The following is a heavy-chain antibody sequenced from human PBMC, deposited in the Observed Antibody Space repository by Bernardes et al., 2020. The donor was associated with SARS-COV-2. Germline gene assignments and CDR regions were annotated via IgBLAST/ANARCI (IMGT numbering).Heavy chain of an antibody. CDR3: AKDLDRWSGLFDY. J-gene: IGHJ4*02. D-gene: IGHD6-13*01. Sequence: GGSLRLSCAASGFTFSSYGMHWVRQAPGKGLEWVAVISYDGSDKYYADSVKGRFTISRDNSKKTLYLQMNSLRVEDTAMYYCAKDLDRWSGLFDYWGQGTLVTVSS. V-gene: IGHV3-30*18. CDR1: GFTFSSYG. CDR2: ISYDGSDK.